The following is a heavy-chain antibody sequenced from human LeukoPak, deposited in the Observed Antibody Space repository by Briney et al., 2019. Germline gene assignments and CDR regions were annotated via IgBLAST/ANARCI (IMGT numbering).Heavy chain of an antibody. CDR2: ISGSGDST. V-gene: IGHV3-23*01. CDR3: AKEDTAGSTGSADY. CDR1: GFTFSSYA. J-gene: IGHJ4*02. Sequence: GGSLRLSCAASGFTFSSYAMSWVRQAPGKGLEWVSVISGSGDSTYYADSVKGRFTISRDNSKNTLYLLMNSLRAEDTAVYFCAKEDTAGSTGSADYWGQGTLVTVSS. D-gene: IGHD2-2*01.